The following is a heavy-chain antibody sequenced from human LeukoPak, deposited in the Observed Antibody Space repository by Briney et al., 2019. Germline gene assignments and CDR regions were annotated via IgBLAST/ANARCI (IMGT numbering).Heavy chain of an antibody. J-gene: IGHJ4*02. CDR3: ARDGTGGWTFDY. CDR2: IWYDGSNK. CDR1: GFTFSSYG. D-gene: IGHD6-19*01. Sequence: GRSLRPSCAASGFTFSSYGMHWVRQAPGKGLEWVAVIWYDGSNKYYADSVKGRLTISRDNSKNTLYLQMNSLRAEDTAVYYCARDGTGGWTFDYWGQGTLVTVSS. V-gene: IGHV3-33*01.